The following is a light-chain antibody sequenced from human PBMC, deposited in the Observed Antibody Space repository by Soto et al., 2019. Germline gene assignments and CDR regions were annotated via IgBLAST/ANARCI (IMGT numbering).Light chain of an antibody. CDR1: PSVSSSY. V-gene: IGKV3-20*01. Sequence: ELVLTQSPGTLSLSPGERATLSCRASPSVSSSYLAWYQQKPGQAPRLLIYGASSRATGIPDRFSGSGSGTDVTLTISRLEPEDFAVYYCQQYGSSLLYTFGQGTKLESK. CDR3: QQYGSSLLYT. CDR2: GAS. J-gene: IGKJ2*01.